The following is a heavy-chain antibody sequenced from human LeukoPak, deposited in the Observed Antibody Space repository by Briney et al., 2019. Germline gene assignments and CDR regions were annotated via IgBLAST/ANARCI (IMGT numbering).Heavy chain of an antibody. D-gene: IGHD1-14*01. CDR3: ARDGRTLPRDAFDI. CDR2: INPNSGGT. CDR1: GYTFTGYY. J-gene: IGHJ3*02. Sequence: WASVKVSCKASGYTFTGYYMHWVRQAPGQGLEWMGWINPNSGGTNYAQKFQGRVTMTRDTSISTAYMELSSLRSEDTAVYYCARDGRTLPRDAFDIWGQGTMVTVSS. V-gene: IGHV1-2*02.